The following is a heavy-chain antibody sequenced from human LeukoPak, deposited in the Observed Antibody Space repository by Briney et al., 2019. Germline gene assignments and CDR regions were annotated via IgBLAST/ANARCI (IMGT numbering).Heavy chain of an antibody. CDR2: IYYSGST. CDR3: ARELVGLDY. Sequence: SETLSLTCSVSGGSISGGSISGYHWSWIRQPPGKGLEWIGYIYYSGSTNYNPSLKSRVTISVDTSKNQFSLKLSSVTAADTAVYYCARELVGLDYWGQGTPVTVSS. D-gene: IGHD1-26*01. CDR1: GGSISGGSISGYH. V-gene: IGHV4-61*08. J-gene: IGHJ4*02.